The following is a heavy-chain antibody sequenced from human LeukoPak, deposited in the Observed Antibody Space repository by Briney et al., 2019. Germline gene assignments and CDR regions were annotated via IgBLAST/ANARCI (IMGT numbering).Heavy chain of an antibody. CDR3: ARGTVGATARSDY. CDR1: GGSISSSSYY. Sequence: PSETLSLTCTVSGGSISSSSYYWGWIRQPPGKGLEWIGEINHSGSTNYNPSLKSRVTISVDTSKNQFSLKLSSVTAADTAVYYCARGTVGATARSDYWGQGTLVTVSS. CDR2: INHSGST. D-gene: IGHD1-26*01. V-gene: IGHV4-39*07. J-gene: IGHJ4*02.